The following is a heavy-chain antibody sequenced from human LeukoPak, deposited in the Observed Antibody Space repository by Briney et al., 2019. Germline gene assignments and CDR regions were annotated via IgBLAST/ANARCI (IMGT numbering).Heavy chain of an antibody. V-gene: IGHV3-64*01. CDR2: ISSNGGST. CDR1: GFTFSSYA. Sequence: GGSLRLSCAASGFTFSSYAMHWVRQAPGKGLEYVSAISSNGGSTYYANSVKGRFTISRDNSKNTLYLQMGSLRAEDMAVYYCASFHDDAFDIWGQGTMVTVSS. D-gene: IGHD2/OR15-2a*01. J-gene: IGHJ3*02. CDR3: ASFHDDAFDI.